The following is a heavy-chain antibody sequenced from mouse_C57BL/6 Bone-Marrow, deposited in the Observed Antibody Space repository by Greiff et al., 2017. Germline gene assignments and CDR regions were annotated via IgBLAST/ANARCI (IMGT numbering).Heavy chain of an antibody. J-gene: IGHJ2*01. CDR3: TPRLYYFDY. V-gene: IGHV14-4*01. CDR1: GFNIKDDY. CDR2: IDPENGDT. Sequence: VQLQQSGAELVRPGASVKLSCTASGFNIKDDYMHWVKQRPEQGLEWIGWIDPENGDTEYASKFQGKATITADTYSNTAYLQRSSLTSEDTAVYYCTPRLYYFDYWGQGTTLTVSS.